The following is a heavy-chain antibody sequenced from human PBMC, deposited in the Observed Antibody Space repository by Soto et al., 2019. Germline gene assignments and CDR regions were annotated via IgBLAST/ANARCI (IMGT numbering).Heavy chain of an antibody. Sequence: EVQLLESGGGFVQPGGSLRLSCAASGFTFSTYAMSWVRQSPGKGLEWVSAMSGSGATTHHADSVKGRFTISGDNSKNTLYLQLNSLRAEDTAVYFGAKGSSYSSVSCDLAPFEVWGQGTLVTVSS. CDR2: MSGSGATT. D-gene: IGHD2-15*01. J-gene: IGHJ4*02. CDR1: GFTFSTYA. CDR3: AKGSSYSSVSCDLAPFEV. V-gene: IGHV3-23*01.